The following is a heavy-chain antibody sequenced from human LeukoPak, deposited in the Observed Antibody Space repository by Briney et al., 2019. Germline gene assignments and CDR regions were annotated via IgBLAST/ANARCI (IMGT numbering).Heavy chain of an antibody. V-gene: IGHV4-34*01. D-gene: IGHD1-7*01. CDR3: ARLRRTRAFDI. Sequence: SETLSLTCAVYGGSFSGYYWSWIRQPPGKGLEWIGEISHSGSTNYNPSLKSRVTISVDTSKNQFSLKLSSVTAADTAVYYCARLRRTRAFDIWGQGTMVTVSS. J-gene: IGHJ3*02. CDR2: ISHSGST. CDR1: GGSFSGYY.